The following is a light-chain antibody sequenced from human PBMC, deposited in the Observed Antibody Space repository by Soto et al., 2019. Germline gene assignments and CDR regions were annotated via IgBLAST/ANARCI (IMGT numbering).Light chain of an antibody. CDR3: QKYDRAPWT. CDR1: QDIKNY. J-gene: IGKJ1*01. Sequence: DIQMTQSPSSLSASVGDRVTITCRASQDIKNYLAWFQQKPGEVPKLLIYAASTLQSGVPSRFGGSGSGTDFTLTISSLQPEDIATYYCQKYDRAPWTFGQGTKVEIK. V-gene: IGKV1-27*01. CDR2: AAS.